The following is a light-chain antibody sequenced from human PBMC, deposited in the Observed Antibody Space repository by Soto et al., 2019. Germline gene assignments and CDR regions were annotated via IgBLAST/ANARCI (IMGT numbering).Light chain of an antibody. Sequence: DSQMTQSPSSLSASVVYRVTITCRASQSISSWLAWYQQKPGKAPRLLIYKASSLESGVPSRFSGSGSGTEFTLTISSLEPEDFAVYYCQQHNNWITFGQGTRLEIK. J-gene: IGKJ5*01. CDR3: QQHNNWIT. V-gene: IGKV1-5*03. CDR1: QSISSW. CDR2: KAS.